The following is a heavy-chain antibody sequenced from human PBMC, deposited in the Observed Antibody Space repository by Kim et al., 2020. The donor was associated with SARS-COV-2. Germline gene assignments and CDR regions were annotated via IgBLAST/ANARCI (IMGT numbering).Heavy chain of an antibody. D-gene: IGHD5-12*01. V-gene: IGHV3-7*01. CDR2: IKEDESEK. CDR3: VRDGYSGYDRAFDI. Sequence: GGSLTLSCADSGFTFSSYWMSWVRQAPGKGLEWVANIKEDESEKYYVDSVKGRFTISRDNAKNSVYLQMNSLRAEDTAVYFCVRDGYSGYDRAFDIWGQGTMVTVSS. J-gene: IGHJ3*02. CDR1: GFTFSSYW.